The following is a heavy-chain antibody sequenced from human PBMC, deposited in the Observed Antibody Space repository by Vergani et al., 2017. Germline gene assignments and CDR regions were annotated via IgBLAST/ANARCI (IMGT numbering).Heavy chain of an antibody. V-gene: IGHV3-73*02. D-gene: IGHD6-6*01. CDR1: GFTFTGSA. J-gene: IGHJ3*01. CDR2: IRSKANSYAT. Sequence: EVQLVESGGGLVQPGGSLKLPCAASGFTFTGSAMHWTRRASGKGLEWVGRIRSKANSYATAYAASVKGRFTISREDSKNTAYLQMNSLRAEDTAVYYCAKNPHRYSSSNHDAFDGGGQGTMVTVSS. CDR3: AKNPHRYSSSNHDAFDG.